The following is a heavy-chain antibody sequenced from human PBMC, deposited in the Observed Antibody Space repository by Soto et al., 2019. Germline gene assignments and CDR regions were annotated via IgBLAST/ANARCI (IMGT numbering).Heavy chain of an antibody. CDR3: ASNRRFLEWFHIDY. Sequence: LVKVYCKTSGYTFTSYYMHWVRQTPGQGPEWMGIINPSGGSTSYAQKFQGRVTMTRDTSTSTVYMELSSLRSEDTAVYYCASNRRFLEWFHIDYWGEGTLGTGSS. D-gene: IGHD3-3*01. J-gene: IGHJ4*02. CDR2: INPSGGST. V-gene: IGHV1-46*01. CDR1: GYTFTSYY.